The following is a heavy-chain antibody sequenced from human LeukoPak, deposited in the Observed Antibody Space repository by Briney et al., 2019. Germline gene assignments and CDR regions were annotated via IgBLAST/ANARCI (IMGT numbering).Heavy chain of an antibody. J-gene: IGHJ5*02. CDR2: INEDGYEK. CDR3: AKDPGDKDIDRWFDP. CDR1: GFPLTTYW. Sequence: GGSLRLSCAATGFPLTTYWMSWVRQAPGKGLEWVANINEDGYEKYYVGSVKGRFTISRDNAKNSLYLHMSGLRVEDTAVYYCAKDPGDKDIDRWFDPWGQGTLVAVSS. D-gene: IGHD7-27*01. V-gene: IGHV3-7*03.